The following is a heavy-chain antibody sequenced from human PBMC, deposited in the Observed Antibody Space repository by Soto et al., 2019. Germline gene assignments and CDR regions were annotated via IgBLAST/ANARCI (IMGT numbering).Heavy chain of an antibody. CDR2: ASYDGSYK. Sequence: QVQLVESGGGVVXPXXSLRLSCAASGFTFSSFGMHWVRQAPGKGLEWVAVASYDGSYKYYADSVKGRFTISRDNSKNTLYLQMNSLRAEDTAVYYCAKERSVVATTPDFDYWGQGTLVTVSS. J-gene: IGHJ4*02. D-gene: IGHD5-12*01. V-gene: IGHV3-30*18. CDR1: GFTFSSFG. CDR3: AKERSVVATTPDFDY.